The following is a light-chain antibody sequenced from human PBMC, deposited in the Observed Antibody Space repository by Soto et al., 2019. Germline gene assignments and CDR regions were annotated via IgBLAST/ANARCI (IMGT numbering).Light chain of an antibody. CDR3: TLSNCLPLP. V-gene: IGKV3D-15*01. J-gene: IGKJ4*01. CDR1: QSVGSD. Sequence: ENVFTQSPSTLSLSTGERATLSCRASQSVGSDLAWYQQKPGQAPRLVIYDIFTRATGVPTRISGSGSGTEFTLTISSLQSEDFALYCSTLSNCLPLPFGGGTKLDIK. CDR2: DIF.